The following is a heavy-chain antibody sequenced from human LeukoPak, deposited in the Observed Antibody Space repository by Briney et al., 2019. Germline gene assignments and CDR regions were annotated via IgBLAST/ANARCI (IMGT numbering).Heavy chain of an antibody. CDR1: GYTFTSYD. CDR2: MNPNSGNT. V-gene: IGHV1-8*01. CDR3: ARRQWELLGYYYYYMDV. Sequence: ASVKVSCKASGYTFTSYDINWVRQTTGQGLEWMGWMNPNSGNTGYAQKFQGRVTMTRDTSTSTVYMELSSLRSEDTAVYYCARRQWELLGYYYYYMDVWGKGTTVTVSS. D-gene: IGHD1-26*01. J-gene: IGHJ6*03.